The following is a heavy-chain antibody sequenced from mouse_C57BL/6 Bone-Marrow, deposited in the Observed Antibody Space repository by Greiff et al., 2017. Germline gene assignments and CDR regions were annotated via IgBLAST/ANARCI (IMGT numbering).Heavy chain of an antibody. Sequence: EVNLVESGGGLVQPGGSLKLSCAASGFTFSDYYMYWVRQTPEKRLEWVAYISNGGGSTYYPDTVKGRFTISRDNAKNTLYLQMSRLKSEDTAMYYCASRIYDGYYAWYFDVWGTGTTVTVSS. D-gene: IGHD2-3*01. CDR2: ISNGGGST. CDR1: GFTFSDYY. J-gene: IGHJ1*03. V-gene: IGHV5-12*01. CDR3: ASRIYDGYYAWYFDV.